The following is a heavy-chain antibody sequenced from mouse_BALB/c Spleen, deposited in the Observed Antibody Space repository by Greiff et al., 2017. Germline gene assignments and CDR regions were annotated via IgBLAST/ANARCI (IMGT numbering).Heavy chain of an antibody. Sequence: QVQLKESGAELAKPGASVKMSCKASGYTFTSYWMHWVKQRPGQGLEWIGYINPSTGYTEYNQKFKDKATLTADKSSSTAYMQLSSLTSEDSAVYYCASSAYYRYDGWFAYWGQGTLVTVSA. D-gene: IGHD2-14*01. V-gene: IGHV1-7*01. CDR3: ASSAYYRYDGWFAY. CDR1: GYTFTSYW. CDR2: INPSTGYT. J-gene: IGHJ3*01.